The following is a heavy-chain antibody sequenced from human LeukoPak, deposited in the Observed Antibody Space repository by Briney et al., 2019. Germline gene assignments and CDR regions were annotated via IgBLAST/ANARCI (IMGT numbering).Heavy chain of an antibody. Sequence: SSETLSLTCPVSGDTVNTRRYYWGWIRQPPGKGLEWIGSIYRSGSTYYEPSLRSRVTISIDTSRNQFSLNLTSVTTADTALYFCARRDIVKGGFDYWGQGTLVTVSS. CDR3: ARRDIVKGGFDY. V-gene: IGHV4-39*01. D-gene: IGHD3-16*02. CDR2: IYRSGST. J-gene: IGHJ4*02. CDR1: GDTVNTRRYY.